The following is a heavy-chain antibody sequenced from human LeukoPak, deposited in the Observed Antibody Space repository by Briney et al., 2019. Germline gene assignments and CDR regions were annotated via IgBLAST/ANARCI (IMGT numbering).Heavy chain of an antibody. J-gene: IGHJ6*02. Sequence: SVNVSCKASGGTFSSYAISWVRQAPGQGLEWMGGIIPIFGTANYAQKFQGRVTITADESTSTAYMELSSLRSEDTAVYYCARGEAVAGSLYYYYGMDVWGQGTTVTVSS. CDR3: ARGEAVAGSLYYYYGMDV. CDR1: GGTFSSYA. D-gene: IGHD6-19*01. V-gene: IGHV1-69*13. CDR2: IIPIFGTA.